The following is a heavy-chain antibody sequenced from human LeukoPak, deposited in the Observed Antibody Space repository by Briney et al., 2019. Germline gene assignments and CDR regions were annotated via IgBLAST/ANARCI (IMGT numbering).Heavy chain of an antibody. J-gene: IGHJ4*02. V-gene: IGHV3-49*03. CDR3: TRGSGGGWSVPYYFDY. Sequence: GGSLRLSCTASGFTFGDYAMSWFRQAPGKGLEWVGFIRSKAYGGTTEYAASVKGRFTISRDDSKSIAYLQMNSLKTEDTAVYYCTRGSGGGWSVPYYFDYWGQGTLVTVSS. CDR1: GFTFGDYA. CDR2: IRSKAYGGTT. D-gene: IGHD3-16*01.